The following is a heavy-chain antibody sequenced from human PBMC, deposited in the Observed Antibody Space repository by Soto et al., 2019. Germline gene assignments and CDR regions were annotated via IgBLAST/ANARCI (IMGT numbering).Heavy chain of an antibody. J-gene: IGHJ6*03. D-gene: IGHD3-3*01. Sequence: SETLSLTCTVSGGSISSSNYYWGWIRQPPGKGLEWIGRIYYSGGTYYNPPLKRLVTISVETSKNQCSLKLNSVIAADTAVYYCARHSASSWSYYYYMDVWGKGTTVTVSS. V-gene: IGHV4-39*01. CDR3: ARHSASSWSYYYYMDV. CDR1: GGSISSSNYY. CDR2: IYYSGGT.